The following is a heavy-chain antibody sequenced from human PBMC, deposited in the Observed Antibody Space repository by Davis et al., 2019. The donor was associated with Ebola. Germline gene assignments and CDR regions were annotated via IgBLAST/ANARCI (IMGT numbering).Heavy chain of an antibody. D-gene: IGHD1-26*01. Sequence: AASVKVSCKASGGTFSGYALSWVRQAPGQGLEWMGGIIPIFGAANYAQKFQGRVTITADESTSTAYMELSSLRSEDTAVYYCARGGGRSIVGASTGTYYYYGMDVWGQGTTVTVSS. J-gene: IGHJ6*02. V-gene: IGHV1-69*13. CDR3: ARGGGRSIVGASTGTYYYYGMDV. CDR1: GGTFSGYA. CDR2: IIPIFGAA.